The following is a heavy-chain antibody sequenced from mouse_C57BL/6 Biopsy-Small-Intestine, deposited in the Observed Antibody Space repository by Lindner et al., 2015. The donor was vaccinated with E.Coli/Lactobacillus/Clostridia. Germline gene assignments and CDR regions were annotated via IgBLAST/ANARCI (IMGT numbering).Heavy chain of an antibody. V-gene: IGHV1-39*01. Sequence: VQLQESGPELVKPGASVKISCKASGYSFTDYNMNWVKQSNGKSLEWIGVINPNYGTTSYNQKFKGKATLTVDQSSSTAYMQLNSLTSEDSAVYYCARYYYGSSYDWFAYWGQGTLVTVSA. D-gene: IGHD1-1*01. J-gene: IGHJ3*01. CDR2: INPNYGTT. CDR3: ARYYYGSSYDWFAY. CDR1: GYSFTDYN.